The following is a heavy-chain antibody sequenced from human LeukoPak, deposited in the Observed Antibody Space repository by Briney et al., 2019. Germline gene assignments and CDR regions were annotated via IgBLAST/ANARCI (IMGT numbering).Heavy chain of an antibody. CDR3: AREGSGSYDY. D-gene: IGHD3-10*01. CDR1: GFTFSSYE. J-gene: IGHJ4*02. Sequence: PGGSLRLSCAASGFTFSSYEMNWVRQAPGKGLEWDSYISISGSTIYYADSVKGRFTISRDNAKNSLYLQMNSLRAEDTAVYYCAREGSGSYDYWGQGTLVTVSS. CDR2: ISISGSTI. V-gene: IGHV3-48*03.